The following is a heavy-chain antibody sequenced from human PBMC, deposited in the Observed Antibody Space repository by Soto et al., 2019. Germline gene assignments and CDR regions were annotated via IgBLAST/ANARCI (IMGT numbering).Heavy chain of an antibody. V-gene: IGHV4-59*08. CDR2: IYYSGST. CDR3: ARHTITMVRGVIIPSYYFDY. J-gene: IGHJ4*02. Sequence: SETLSLTCTVSGGSISSYYWSWIRQPPGKGLEWIGYIYYSGSTNYNPSLKSRVTISVDTSKNQFSLKLSSVTAADTAVYYCARHTITMVRGVIIPSYYFDYWGQGTLVTVSS. CDR1: GGSISSYY. D-gene: IGHD3-10*01.